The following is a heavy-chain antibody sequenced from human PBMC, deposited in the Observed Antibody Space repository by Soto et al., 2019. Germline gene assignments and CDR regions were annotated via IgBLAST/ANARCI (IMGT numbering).Heavy chain of an antibody. CDR2: ISSSSSTI. Sequence: GGSLRLSCAASGFTFSSYSMNWVRQAPGKGLEWVSYISSSSSTIYYADSVKGRFTISRDNAKNSLYLQMNSLRDEDTAVYYCARVATYSGYDLSFDYWGLATLVTVSS. D-gene: IGHD5-12*01. CDR1: GFTFSSYS. V-gene: IGHV3-48*02. CDR3: ARVATYSGYDLSFDY. J-gene: IGHJ4*02.